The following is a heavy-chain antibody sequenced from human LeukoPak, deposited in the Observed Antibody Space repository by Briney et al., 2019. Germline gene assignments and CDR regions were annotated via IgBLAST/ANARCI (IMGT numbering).Heavy chain of an antibody. CDR2: ISYDGNNK. CDR3: AKDYYNSSGYYYVGTDY. CDR1: GFTFSTFG. V-gene: IGHV3-30*18. J-gene: IGHJ4*02. D-gene: IGHD3-22*01. Sequence: PGGSLRPSCAASGFTFSTFGMHWVRQAPGKGLEWVALISYDGNNKYYADSVKGRFTISRDNSKDTLSLQMNSLRAEDTAVYYCAKDYYNSSGYYYVGTDYWGQGTLVTVSS.